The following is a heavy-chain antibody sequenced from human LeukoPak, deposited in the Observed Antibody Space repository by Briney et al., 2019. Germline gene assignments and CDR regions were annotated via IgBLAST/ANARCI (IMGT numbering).Heavy chain of an antibody. CDR3: ARDLAGQWLDLYYYYYGMDV. D-gene: IGHD6-19*01. J-gene: IGHJ6*02. Sequence: ASVKVSCKASGYTFTNYGISWVRQAPGQGLEWMGWISAYNGNTNYAQKLQGRVTMTTDTSTSTAYMGLRSLRSDDTAVYYCARDLAGQWLDLYYYYYGMDVWGQGTTVTVSS. V-gene: IGHV1-18*01. CDR2: ISAYNGNT. CDR1: GYTFTNYG.